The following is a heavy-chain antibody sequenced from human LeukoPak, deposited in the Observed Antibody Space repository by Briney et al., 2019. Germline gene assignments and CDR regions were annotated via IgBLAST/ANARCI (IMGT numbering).Heavy chain of an antibody. Sequence: GGSLRLSCAASGFTFRSYAMNWVRQAPGKGLEWVSGISNSGDTTYYADSVKGRFTISRDNSKNTLYLQMNSLRAEDTAVYYCAKSCCSTSSCYDGFDCWGQGTLVTVSS. CDR2: ISNSGDTT. CDR1: GFTFRSYA. V-gene: IGHV3-23*01. CDR3: AKSCCSTSSCYDGFDC. J-gene: IGHJ4*02. D-gene: IGHD2-2*01.